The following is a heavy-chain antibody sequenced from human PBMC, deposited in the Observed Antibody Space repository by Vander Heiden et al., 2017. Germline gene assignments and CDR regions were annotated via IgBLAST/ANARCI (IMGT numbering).Heavy chain of an antibody. CDR2: INPNSGNT. CDR1: GYTFKAYY. CDR3: ARGPIVVPAAPYFDH. D-gene: IGHD2-2*01. J-gene: IGHJ4*02. Sequence: QVQLVQSGAEVKKPGASVKVSCKASGYTFKAYYIYWVRQAPGQGLEWVAWINPNSGNTNSAQNFQGRVSLTRDTSISTAYMELSSLRSDDAAVYYCARGPIVVPAAPYFDHWGQGTLVTVSS. V-gene: IGHV1-2*02.